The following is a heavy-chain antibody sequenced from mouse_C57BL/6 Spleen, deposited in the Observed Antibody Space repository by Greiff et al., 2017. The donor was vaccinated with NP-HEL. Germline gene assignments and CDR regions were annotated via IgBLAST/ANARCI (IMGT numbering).Heavy chain of an antibody. V-gene: IGHV14-2*01. Sequence: VQLQQSGAELVKPGASVKLSCTASGFNIKDHYMHWVKQRTEQGLEWIGRIDPEDGETKYASKFQGKATITADTSSTTAYLQLSSLTSEDTAVSFYARIDVVSDWFAYWGQGTLVTVSA. D-gene: IGHD2-3*01. CDR3: ARIDVVSDWFAY. J-gene: IGHJ3*01. CDR1: GFNIKDHY. CDR2: IDPEDGET.